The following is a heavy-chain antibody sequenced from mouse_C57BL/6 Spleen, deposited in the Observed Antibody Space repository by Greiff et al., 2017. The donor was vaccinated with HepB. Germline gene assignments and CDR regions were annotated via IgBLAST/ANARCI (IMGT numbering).Heavy chain of an antibody. V-gene: IGHV3-6*01. CDR1: GYSITSGYY. CDR3: ARDGAFYYGSLWYFDV. Sequence: EVKLMESGPGLVKPSQSLSLTCSVTGYSITSGYYWNWIRQFPGNKLEWMGYISYDGSNNYNPSLKNRISITRDTSKNQFFLKLNSVTTEDTATYYWARDGAFYYGSLWYFDVWGTGTTVTVSS. J-gene: IGHJ1*03. D-gene: IGHD1-1*01. CDR2: ISYDGSN.